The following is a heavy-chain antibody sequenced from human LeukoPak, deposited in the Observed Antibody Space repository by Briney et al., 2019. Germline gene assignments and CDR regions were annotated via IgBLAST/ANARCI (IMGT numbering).Heavy chain of an antibody. J-gene: IGHJ4*02. CDR2: ITSSSSYI. V-gene: IGHV3-21*06. CDR3: ARAAGELLPFEYFDY. CDR1: GFTFGRYS. D-gene: IGHD3-10*01. Sequence: PGGSLRLSCAASGFTFGRYSMNWVRQAPGKGLEWVSSITSSSSYIYYADSVKGRFTISRDNVKNSLYLQMHSLRAEDTAVYYCARAAGELLPFEYFDYWGQGTLVTVSS.